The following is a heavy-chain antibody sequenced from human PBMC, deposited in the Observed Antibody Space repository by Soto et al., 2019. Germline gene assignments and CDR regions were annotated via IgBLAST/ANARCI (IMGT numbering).Heavy chain of an antibody. CDR3: ARQRYNWNGFDYFDY. Sequence: PSETLSLTCTVSGGSISSYYWSWIRQPPGKGLEWIGYIYYSGSTNYNPSLKSRVTISVDTSKNQFSLKLSSVTAADTAVYYCARQRYNWNGFDYFDYWGQGTLVTVSS. V-gene: IGHV4-59*08. CDR1: GGSISSYY. J-gene: IGHJ4*02. CDR2: IYYSGST. D-gene: IGHD1-20*01.